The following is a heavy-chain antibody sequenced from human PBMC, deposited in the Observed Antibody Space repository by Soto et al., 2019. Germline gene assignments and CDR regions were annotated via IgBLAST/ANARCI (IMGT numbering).Heavy chain of an antibody. J-gene: IGHJ4*02. CDR1: GLTFSNVW. V-gene: IGHV3-15*01. CDR3: AITAMINRDSSTSFDY. CDR2: IKSKSDGETA. D-gene: IGHD5-18*01. Sequence: PGGSLRLSCAASGLTFSNVWMTWVRQAPGKVLEWVGRIKSKSDGETADVAAPVKGRFTISRDDSKNTVFLEMNSLKSEDTALYYCAITAMINRDSSTSFDYWGQGTQVTVSS.